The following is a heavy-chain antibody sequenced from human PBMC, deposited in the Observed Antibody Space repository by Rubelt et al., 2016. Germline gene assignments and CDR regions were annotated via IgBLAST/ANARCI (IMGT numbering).Heavy chain of an antibody. CDR1: GGSFSGYY. V-gene: IGHV4-34*01. J-gene: IGHJ4*02. Sequence: QVQLQQWGAGLLKPSETLSLTCAVYGGSFSGYYWSWIRQPPGKGLAWIGDINHSGSTKYNPSPMSAVTVSGESAKNQFSLKLRSVTAADTAVYYWASSLRWLPKDYWCQGTLVTVSS. CDR3: ASSLRWLPKDY. CDR2: INHSGST. D-gene: IGHD5-24*01.